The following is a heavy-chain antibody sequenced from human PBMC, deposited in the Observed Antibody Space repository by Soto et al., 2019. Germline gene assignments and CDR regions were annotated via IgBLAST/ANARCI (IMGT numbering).Heavy chain of an antibody. CDR3: TQGCGRGFVLCGS. V-gene: IGHV3-30*03. J-gene: IGHJ5*02. Sequence: QVQVVESGGGVAQPGRSLRLSCTVSGFFFNNYGMHWVRQAPGKGLEWVAVISEDGSCKYYADSVKGRFTISRDNSKNPLYLQMNSRRAEDTAVYYCTQGCGRGFVLCGSWGQGTLVTVS. CDR2: ISEDGSCK. CDR1: GFFFNNYG. D-gene: IGHD5-12*01.